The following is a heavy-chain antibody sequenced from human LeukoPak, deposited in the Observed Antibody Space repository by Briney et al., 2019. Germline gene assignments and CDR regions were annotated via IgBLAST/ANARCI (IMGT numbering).Heavy chain of an antibody. D-gene: IGHD2-2*01. CDR3: ARAIVVVPAATLDDYYYMDV. CDR2: INPNSGGT. V-gene: IGHV1-2*02. Sequence: ASVKVSCKASGYTFTGYYMHWVRQAPGQGLEWMGWINPNSGGTNYAQKFQGRVTITADKSTSTAYMELSSLRSEDTAVYYCARAIVVVPAATLDDYYYMDVWGKGTTVTVSS. CDR1: GYTFTGYY. J-gene: IGHJ6*03.